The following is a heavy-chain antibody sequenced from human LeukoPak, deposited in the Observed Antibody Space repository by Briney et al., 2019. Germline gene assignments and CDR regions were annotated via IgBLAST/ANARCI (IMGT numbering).Heavy chain of an antibody. J-gene: IGHJ4*02. D-gene: IGHD2-2*01. CDR2: INYTGST. CDR1: GGSFSGFY. V-gene: IGHV4-34*01. Sequence: SETLSLTCAVYGGSFSGFYWSWIRHVPGKGLEWIGEINYTGSTSYNPSLKSRVTISVDTSQNQFSLEVISVTAADTAMYYCARGTVVPAHYFASWGQGTLVTVSS. CDR3: ARGTVVPAHYFAS.